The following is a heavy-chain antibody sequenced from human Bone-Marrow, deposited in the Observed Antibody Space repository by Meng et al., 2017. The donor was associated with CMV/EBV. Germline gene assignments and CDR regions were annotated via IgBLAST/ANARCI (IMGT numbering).Heavy chain of an antibody. CDR3: ASVEYCSSTSCYTGEYYFDY. V-gene: IGHV1-69*05. D-gene: IGHD2-2*02. J-gene: IGHJ4*02. Sequence: SVKVSCKASGGTFSSYAISWVRQAPGQGLEWMGGIIPIFGTANYAQKFQGRVTITTDESTSTAYMELSSLRSEDTAVYYCASVEYCSSTSCYTGEYYFDYWGQGTLVTFSS. CDR1: GGTFSSYA. CDR2: IIPIFGTA.